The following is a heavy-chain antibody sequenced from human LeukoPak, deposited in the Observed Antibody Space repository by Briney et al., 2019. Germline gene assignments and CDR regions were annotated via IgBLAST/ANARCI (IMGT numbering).Heavy chain of an antibody. CDR2: ISTDGTAT. J-gene: IGHJ4*02. Sequence: PGGSLRLSCAASGLTLSPYWMHWVRQAPGKGLVWVSHISTDGTATTYADSVKGRFTISRDNAKSTLYLQMNSLRAEDTAVYYCVRASNLSFDYWGQGSLVTVSS. CDR3: VRASNLSFDY. D-gene: IGHD1-14*01. V-gene: IGHV3-74*01. CDR1: GLTLSPYW.